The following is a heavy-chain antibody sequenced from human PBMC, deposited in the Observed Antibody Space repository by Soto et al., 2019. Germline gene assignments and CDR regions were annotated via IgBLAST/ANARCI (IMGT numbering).Heavy chain of an antibody. CDR1: GYCFTNYW. CDR3: ARLNSGNSGAYYFDY. D-gene: IGHD2-21*02. CDR2: IYPGDSDT. V-gene: IGHV5-51*01. Sequence: GESLIISCTGSGYCFTNYWIGLVRPMRGKGLGWMGIIYPGDSDTRYSPSFQGQVTISADKSISTAYLQWSSLKASDTAMYYCARLNSGNSGAYYFDYWGQGTLVTVSS. J-gene: IGHJ4*02.